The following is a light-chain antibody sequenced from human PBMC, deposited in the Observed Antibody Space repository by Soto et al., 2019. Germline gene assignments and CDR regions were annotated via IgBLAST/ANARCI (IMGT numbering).Light chain of an antibody. CDR3: SSCAGSRGWV. V-gene: IGLV2-8*01. CDR1: SSDVGGYNY. J-gene: IGLJ3*02. CDR2: EVT. Sequence: QSALTQPPSASGSPGQSVTISCTGTSSDVGGYNYVSWYQQHPGKAPKLMIYEVTKRPSGVPDRFSGSKSGNTASLTVSGLQAEDEADYYRSSCAGSRGWVFGGGTKLTVL.